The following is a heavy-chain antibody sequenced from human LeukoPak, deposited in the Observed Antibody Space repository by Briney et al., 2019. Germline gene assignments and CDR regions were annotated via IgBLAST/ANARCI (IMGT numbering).Heavy chain of an antibody. CDR3: ARESYDDYVYDY. CDR1: GFSFSRDW. Sequence: GGSLRLSCGASGFSFSRDWMSWVRQVPGKGLEWVANIKEDGSQRYYADSVKGRFTISRDNAKDSLYLQMNSLRVEDTAVYYCARESYDDYVYDYWGQGTLGTVSS. D-gene: IGHD3-10*02. V-gene: IGHV3-7*03. J-gene: IGHJ4*02. CDR2: IKEDGSQR.